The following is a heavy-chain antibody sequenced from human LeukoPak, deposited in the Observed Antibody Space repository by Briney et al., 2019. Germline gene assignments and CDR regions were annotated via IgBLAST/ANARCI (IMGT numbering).Heavy chain of an antibody. D-gene: IGHD3-10*02. J-gene: IGHJ6*04. CDR3: AELGITMIGGV. V-gene: IGHV3-48*03. CDR2: ISSSGSTI. CDR1: GFTFSSYE. Sequence: GGSLRLYCAASGFTFSSYEMNWVRQAPGKGLEWVSYISSSGSTIYYADSVKGRFTISRDNAKNSLYLQMNSLRAEDTAVYYCAELGITMIGGVWGKGTTVTISS.